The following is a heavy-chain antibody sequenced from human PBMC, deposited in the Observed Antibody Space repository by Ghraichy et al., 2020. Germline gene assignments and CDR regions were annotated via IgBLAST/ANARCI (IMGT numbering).Heavy chain of an antibody. CDR3: ARPHYSSSLHTTHFDY. CDR1: GGSISSSTFY. J-gene: IGHJ4*02. D-gene: IGHD6-13*01. CDR2: VYDSGST. V-gene: IGHV4-39*01. Sequence: SETLSLTCTVSGGSISSSTFYWGWIRQPPGKGLEWIGNVYDSGSTSYNPSLKSRVTISVDTSKNTISLKLTSVTAADTAVYYCARPHYSSSLHTTHFDYWGQGILVTVSS.